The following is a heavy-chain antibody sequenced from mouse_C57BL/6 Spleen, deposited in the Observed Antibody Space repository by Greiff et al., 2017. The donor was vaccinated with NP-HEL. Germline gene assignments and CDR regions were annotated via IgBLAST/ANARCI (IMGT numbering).Heavy chain of an antibody. CDR3: AREGITTVVAGAMDY. V-gene: IGHV5-4*01. Sequence: EVKLVESGGGLVKPGGSLKLSCAASGFTFSSYAMSWVRQTPEKRLEWVATISDGGSYTYYPDNVKGRFTISRDNAKNNLYLQMSHLKSEDTAMYYCAREGITTVVAGAMDYWGHGTSVTVSS. D-gene: IGHD1-1*01. CDR1: GFTFSSYA. J-gene: IGHJ4*01. CDR2: ISDGGSYT.